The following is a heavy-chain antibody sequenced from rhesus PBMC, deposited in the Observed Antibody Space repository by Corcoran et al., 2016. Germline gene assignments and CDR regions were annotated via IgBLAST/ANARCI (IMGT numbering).Heavy chain of an antibody. CDR3: AREGTVADDY. Sequence: QVQLQESGPGVVKPSETLSLTCAVSGGSISDSYRWSWIRQPPGKELEWIGYIYGSSTSTNYNPSLKSRVTISKDTSKNQFALKLSSVTAADTAVYYCAREGTVADDYWGQGVLVTVSS. D-gene: IGHD4-29*01. CDR2: IYGSSTST. J-gene: IGHJ4*01. CDR1: GGSISDSYR. V-gene: IGHV4S10*01.